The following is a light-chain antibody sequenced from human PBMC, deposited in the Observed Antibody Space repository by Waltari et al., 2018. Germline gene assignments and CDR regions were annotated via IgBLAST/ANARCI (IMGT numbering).Light chain of an antibody. V-gene: IGKV3-15*01. CDR1: QSVSSY. Sequence: EIVMTQSPATLSVSPGERAALSCRASQSVSSYLAWYQQKPGQAPRLLLYGSSTRATGIPARFSGSGSGTEFTLTISSLQSEDSAVYYCQQYSHWPPLTFGGGTKVEIK. CDR3: QQYSHWPPLT. CDR2: GSS. J-gene: IGKJ4*01.